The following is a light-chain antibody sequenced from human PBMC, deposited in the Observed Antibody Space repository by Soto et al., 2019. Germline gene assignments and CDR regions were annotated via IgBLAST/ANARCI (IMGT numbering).Light chain of an antibody. CDR2: GAS. Sequence: EIVLTQSPGTLSLSPGERATLSCRASQSVSSNYLAWYQQKPGQAPRLLIFGASNRATGIPARFSGSGSGTDFTLTITGLEPEDFAVYSCLRYSSSQWTFGQGTKVDIK. CDR3: LRYSSSQWT. J-gene: IGKJ1*01. V-gene: IGKV3-20*01. CDR1: QSVSSNY.